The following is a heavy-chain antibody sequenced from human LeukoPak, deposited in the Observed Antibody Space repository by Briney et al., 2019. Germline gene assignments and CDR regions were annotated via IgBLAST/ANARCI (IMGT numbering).Heavy chain of an antibody. CDR2: INHSGST. CDR3: ARRRGYYYDSSGYFFDY. V-gene: IGHV4-34*01. J-gene: IGHJ4*02. Sequence: SETLSLTCAVYGGTFSGYYWSWIRQPPGKGLEWIGEINHSGSTNYNPSLKSRVTISVDTSKNQFSLKLSSVTAADTAVYYCARRRGYYYDSSGYFFDYWGQGTLVTVSS. CDR1: GGTFSGYY. D-gene: IGHD3-22*01.